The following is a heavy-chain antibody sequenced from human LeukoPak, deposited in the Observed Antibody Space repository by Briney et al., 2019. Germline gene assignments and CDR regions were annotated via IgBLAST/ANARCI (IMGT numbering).Heavy chain of an antibody. CDR1: GLTFSNAW. CDR2: IKSKIDGGTT. Sequence: PGGSLRLSCAASGLTFSNAWMSWVRQAPGKGLEWVGRIKSKIDGGTTDYAAPVKGRFTLSRDDPKNTLYLQLNSLKTEDTAVYYCTTDAGEQYKFDPWGQGTLVTVSS. V-gene: IGHV3-15*01. D-gene: IGHD1-14*01. CDR3: TTDAGEQYKFDP. J-gene: IGHJ5*02.